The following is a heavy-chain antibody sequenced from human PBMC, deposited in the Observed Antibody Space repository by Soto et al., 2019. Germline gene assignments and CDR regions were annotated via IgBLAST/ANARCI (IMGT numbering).Heavy chain of an antibody. CDR1: GFDFTYYA. V-gene: IGHV3-30*18. J-gene: IGHJ4*02. D-gene: IGHD1-26*01. CDR2: MSRDGSKI. CDR3: AKDEGVGGTLGLFDY. Sequence: QVQLVESGVGAVQPGESLRLSCVASGFDFTYYAMHWVRQAPGKGLESVAVMSRDGSKIHHTDSVKGRFTISRDNCKNTLYLKINSLRKEDTAVYFCAKDEGVGGTLGLFDYWGKGTLVSVSS.